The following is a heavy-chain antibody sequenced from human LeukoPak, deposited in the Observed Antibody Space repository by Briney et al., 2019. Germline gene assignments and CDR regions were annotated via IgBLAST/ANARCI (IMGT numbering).Heavy chain of an antibody. CDR2: ISYDGSNK. D-gene: IGHD1-26*01. CDR3: ARVGSGSYYAFDY. V-gene: IGHV3-30-3*01. CDR1: GYTFTSYA. J-gene: IGHJ4*02. Sequence: SCKASGYTFTSYAMHWVRQAPGKGLEWVAVISYDGSNKYYADSVKGRFTISRDNSKNTLYLQMNSLRAEDTAVYYCARVGSGSYYAFDYWGQGTLVTVSS.